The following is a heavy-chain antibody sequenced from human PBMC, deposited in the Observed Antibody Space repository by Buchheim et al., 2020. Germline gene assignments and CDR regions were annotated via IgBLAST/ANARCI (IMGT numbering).Heavy chain of an antibody. CDR2: ISDSGGAT. J-gene: IGHJ6*02. Sequence: EVQLLESGRGLVQPGGSLRLSCEASAFTFSNYAMSWVRQAPGKGLEWVSAISDSGGATYYADSVKGRFTISRDNSKNMLYLQMNSLRVEDTALYYCERYSVSGPESYGMDVWGQGTT. CDR3: ERYSVSGPESYGMDV. CDR1: AFTFSNYA. V-gene: IGHV3-23*01. D-gene: IGHD1-26*01.